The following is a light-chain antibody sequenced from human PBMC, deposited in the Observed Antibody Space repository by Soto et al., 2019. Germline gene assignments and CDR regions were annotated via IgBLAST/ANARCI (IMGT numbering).Light chain of an antibody. CDR1: QSVLYSSNNKNY. J-gene: IGKJ2*01. Sequence: DIVMTQSPDSLAVSLGERATINCKSSQSVLYSSNNKNYLAWYQQKPGQPPKLLIYWASIRESGVPDRFSGRGSGTDFTLTISSLQAEDVAVYYCQQYYSTPYTFGQGTKLEIK. CDR3: QQYYSTPYT. V-gene: IGKV4-1*01. CDR2: WAS.